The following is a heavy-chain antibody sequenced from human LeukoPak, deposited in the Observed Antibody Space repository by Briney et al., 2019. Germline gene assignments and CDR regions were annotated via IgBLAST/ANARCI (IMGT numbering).Heavy chain of an antibody. D-gene: IGHD2-2*01. Sequence: PSETLSLTCTVSGGSISSGSYYWTWIRQPAGKGLEWIGRIYTSGSTNYNPSLKSRVTISVDTSKNQFSLKLSSVTAADTAVYYCARVSSRRFDPWGQGTLVTVSS. CDR2: IYTSGST. V-gene: IGHV4-61*02. CDR1: GGSISSGSYY. J-gene: IGHJ5*02. CDR3: ARVSSRRFDP.